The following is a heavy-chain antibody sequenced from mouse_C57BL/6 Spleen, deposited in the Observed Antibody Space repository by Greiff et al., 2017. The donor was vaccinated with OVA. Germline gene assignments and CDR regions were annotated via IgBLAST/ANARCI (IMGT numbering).Heavy chain of an antibody. CDR2: IYPGSGST. V-gene: IGHV1-55*01. Sequence: QVQLQQPGAELVKPGASVKMSCKASGYTFTSYWITWVKQRPGQGLEWIGDIYPGSGSTNYNEKFKSKATLTVDTSSSTAYMQLNSLTSEDSAVYYCARSLYGYDDAMDGWGQGTSVTVSS. D-gene: IGHD2-2*01. CDR3: ARSLYGYDDAMDG. J-gene: IGHJ4*01. CDR1: GYTFTSYW.